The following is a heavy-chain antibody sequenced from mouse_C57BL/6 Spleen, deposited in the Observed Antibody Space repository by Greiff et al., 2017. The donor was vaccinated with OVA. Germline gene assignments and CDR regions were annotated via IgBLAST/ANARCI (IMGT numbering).Heavy chain of an antibody. V-gene: IGHV14-1*01. D-gene: IGHD2-3*01. CDR2: IDPADGAN. J-gene: IGHJ2*01. CDR3: TTSYDAYYLGY. CDR1: GFNITDYY. Sequence: VQLQQSGAELVRPGASVKLSCTASGFNITDYYLHWVKQRPEQGLEWIGRIDPADGANEYAPKFQGKATMTADTSSNTAYLQLSSLTSDDTAVDYCTTSYDAYYLGYWGQGTTLTVSS.